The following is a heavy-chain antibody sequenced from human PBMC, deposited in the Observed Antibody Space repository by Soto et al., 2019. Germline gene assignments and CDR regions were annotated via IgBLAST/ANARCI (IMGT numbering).Heavy chain of an antibody. J-gene: IGHJ4*02. CDR2: VYSDGNT. D-gene: IGHD3-10*02. CDR3: MNNLRPEDTAVYFCVRGPPTPC. CDR1: GFTVNSNY. V-gene: IGHV3-53*04. Sequence: GGSLRLSCEASGFTVNSNYMSWVRQAPGKGLEWVSVVYSDGNTYYADSVKGRFTISRHNSRDTLYLQMNSLRPEDTAVYLQMNNLRPEDTAVYFCVRGPPTPCWGQGALVTVSS.